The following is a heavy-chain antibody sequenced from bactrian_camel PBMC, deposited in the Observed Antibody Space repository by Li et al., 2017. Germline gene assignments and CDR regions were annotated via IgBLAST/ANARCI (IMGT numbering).Heavy chain of an antibody. J-gene: IGHJ4*01. Sequence: QLVESGGGSVQAGGSLRLSCEASDSSSNCMGWFRQAGKVREWVARICDGSGATYYADSMKGRFTISRDNAKNTVYLQMNSLKSEDATLYYCATPSDTYCSAGGASVCGFGYCSGVAYWGQGTQVTVS. CDR2: ICDGSGAT. CDR3: ATPSDTYCSAGGASVCGFGYCSGVAY. CDR1: DSSSNC. D-gene: IGHD3*01. V-gene: IGHV3S40*01.